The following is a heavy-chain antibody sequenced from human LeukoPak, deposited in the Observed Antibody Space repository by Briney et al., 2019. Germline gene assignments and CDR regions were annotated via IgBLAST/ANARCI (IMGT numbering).Heavy chain of an antibody. Sequence: GGSLRLSCAASGFTFSSYAMSWVRQAPGKGQEWVSAISGSGGSTYYADSVKGRFTISRDNSKNTLYLQMNSLRAEDTAVYYCAKIPRITIFGVVLSSWFDPWGQGTLVTVSS. V-gene: IGHV3-23*01. CDR1: GFTFSSYA. D-gene: IGHD3-3*01. J-gene: IGHJ5*02. CDR2: ISGSGGST. CDR3: AKIPRITIFGVVLSSWFDP.